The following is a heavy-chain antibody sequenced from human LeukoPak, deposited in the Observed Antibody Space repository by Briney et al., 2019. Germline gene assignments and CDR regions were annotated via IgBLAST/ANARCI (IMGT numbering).Heavy chain of an antibody. V-gene: IGHV3-53*01. J-gene: IGHJ3*02. CDR2: IYGGGGT. CDR1: GITVSSYY. CDR3: TRHQYDAFEI. D-gene: IGHD4-11*01. Sequence: GGSLRLSCAASGITVSSYYMSWVRQAPGKGLEWVSVIYGGGGTYYADSAKGRFAISRGNSKNTLYLQISSLRAEDTAIYYCTRHQYDAFEIWGQGTMVTVSS.